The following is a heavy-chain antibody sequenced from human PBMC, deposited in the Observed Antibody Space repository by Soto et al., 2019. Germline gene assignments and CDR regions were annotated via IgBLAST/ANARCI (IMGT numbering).Heavy chain of an antibody. Sequence: SETLSLTCTVSGGSISSGGYYWSWIRQHPGKGLEWIGYIYYSGSTYYTPSLKSRVTISVDTSKNQFSLKLSSVTAADTAVYYCARGPSLSGSYYWFDPWGQGTLVTVSS. D-gene: IGHD1-26*01. CDR2: IYYSGST. V-gene: IGHV4-31*03. J-gene: IGHJ5*02. CDR1: GGSISSGGYY. CDR3: ARGPSLSGSYYWFDP.